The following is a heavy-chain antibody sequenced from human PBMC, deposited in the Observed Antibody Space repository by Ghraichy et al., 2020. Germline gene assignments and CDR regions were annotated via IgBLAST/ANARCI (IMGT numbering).Heavy chain of an antibody. J-gene: IGHJ4*02. CDR1: GFTFSSYS. Sequence: GGSLRLSCAASGFTFSSYSMNWVRQAPGKGLEWVSYISSSSTIYYADSVKGRFTISRDNAKNSLYLQMNSLRDEDTAVYYCARGSDYSSYWGQGTLVTVSS. V-gene: IGHV3-48*02. CDR3: ARGSDYSSY. CDR2: ISSSSTI. D-gene: IGHD4-11*01.